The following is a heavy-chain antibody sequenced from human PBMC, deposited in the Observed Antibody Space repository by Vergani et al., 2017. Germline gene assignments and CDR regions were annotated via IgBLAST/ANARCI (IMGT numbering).Heavy chain of an antibody. CDR3: ARDHRDYNNYPGTFDI. CDR2: ISSSGNTI. CDR1: GFSFSDHY. J-gene: IGHJ3*02. Sequence: QVQLVESGGGLVKPGGSLRLSCAASGFSFSDHYMTWIRQAPGKGLEWVSYISSSGNTIEYADSVKGRFSISRDNAKSSLFLQMDSLRAEDTAVYYCARDHRDYNNYPGTFDIWGQGSMVTVSS. V-gene: IGHV3-11*01. D-gene: IGHD5-24*01.